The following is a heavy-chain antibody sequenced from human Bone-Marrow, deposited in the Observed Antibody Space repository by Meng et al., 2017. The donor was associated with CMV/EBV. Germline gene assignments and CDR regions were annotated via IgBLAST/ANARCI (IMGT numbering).Heavy chain of an antibody. Sequence: ASVKVSCKASGYTFTRYDIMWVRQATGQGLEWMGWMNPNSGNTGYAQKFQGRVTMARDTSISTAYMELSSLRSEDTAVYYCARARSSSRSGGFDYWGQGTTVTVSS. J-gene: IGHJ4*02. V-gene: IGHV1-8*01. D-gene: IGHD6-13*01. CDR2: MNPNSGNT. CDR1: GYTFTRYD. CDR3: ARARSSSRSGGFDY.